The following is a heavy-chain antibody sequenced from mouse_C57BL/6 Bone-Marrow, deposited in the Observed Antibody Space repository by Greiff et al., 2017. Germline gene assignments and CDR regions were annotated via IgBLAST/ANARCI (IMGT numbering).Heavy chain of an antibody. D-gene: IGHD2-1*01. V-gene: IGHV1-63*01. CDR2: IYPGGGYT. J-gene: IGHJ4*01. CDR3: ARAGIYYGNYVDYAMDY. CDR1: GYTFTNYW. Sequence: QVQLQPSGAELVRPGTSVKMSCKASGYTFTNYWIGWAKQRPGHGLEWIGDIYPGGGYTNYNEKFKGKATLTADKSSSTAYMQFSSLTSEDSAIYYCARAGIYYGNYVDYAMDYWGQGTSVTVSS.